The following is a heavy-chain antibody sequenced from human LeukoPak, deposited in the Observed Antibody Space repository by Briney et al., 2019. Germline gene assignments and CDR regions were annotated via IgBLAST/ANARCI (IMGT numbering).Heavy chain of an antibody. Sequence: ASMKVSCKASGYTFTGSYIHWVRQAPGQGLEWMGWIDPKSGRTRFAQQFQGRVTMTRDTSISTAYMELSRLRSGDTAVYYCARSLDGWHSYFDSWGQGTLVTVSS. CDR3: ARSLDGWHSYFDS. V-gene: IGHV1-2*02. J-gene: IGHJ4*02. CDR2: IDPKSGRT. CDR1: GYTFTGSY. D-gene: IGHD5-24*01.